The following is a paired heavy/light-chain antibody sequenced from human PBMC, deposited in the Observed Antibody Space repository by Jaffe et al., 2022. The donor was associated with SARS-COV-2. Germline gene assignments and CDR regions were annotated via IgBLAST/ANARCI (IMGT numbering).Light chain of an antibody. J-gene: IGKJ2*01. V-gene: IGKV4-1*01. CDR3: HQYYTTPYT. CDR2: WAS. CDR1: QSVLYTSNNKNN. Sequence: DIVMTQSPDSLAVSLGERATINCESSQSVLYTSNNKNNLAWYQQKPGQPPKLLIYWASNRESGVPDRFSGSGSGTDFTLTISSLQAEDVAVYYCHQYYTTPYTFGQGTKLEIK.
Heavy chain of an antibody. J-gene: IGHJ4*02. CDR3: ARQGYSYVVDY. Sequence: QVQLQESGPGLVKPSETLSLTCTVSGGSISTYYWGWVRQPPGKGLEWIGYISYSGSTNYNPSLKSRVTISMDTSKNQFSLKLSSVTAADTAIYYCARQGYSYVVDYWGQGTLVTVSS. CDR1: GGSISTYY. CDR2: ISYSGST. V-gene: IGHV4-59*08. D-gene: IGHD5-18*01.